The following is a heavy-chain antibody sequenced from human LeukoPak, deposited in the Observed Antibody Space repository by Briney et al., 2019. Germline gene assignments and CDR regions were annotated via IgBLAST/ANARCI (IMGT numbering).Heavy chain of an antibody. CDR3: ARGVYSFSLDY. V-gene: IGHV3-23*01. D-gene: IGHD5-18*01. J-gene: IGHJ4*02. CDR1: GFTFSNYA. CDR2: INTGGGFT. Sequence: GGSLRLSCAASGFTFSNYAMSWVRQAPGKGLEWVSCINTGGGFTYYADSVKGRFTISRDNSKNTLYLQMNSLRAEDTAVYYCARGVYSFSLDYWGQGTLVTVSS.